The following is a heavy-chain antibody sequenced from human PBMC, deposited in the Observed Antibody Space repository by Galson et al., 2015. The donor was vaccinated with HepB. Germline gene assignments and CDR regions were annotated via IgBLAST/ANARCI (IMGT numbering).Heavy chain of an antibody. Sequence: SVKVSCKASGYTFTNYGITWVRQAPGQGLEWMGWISPQNGYTKFAQTVQGRVTMTTDTSTGTAYMELSRLRSDDTAVYYCARGWAFSTLDYWGQGTLVTVSS. J-gene: IGHJ4*02. CDR3: ARGWAFSTLDY. CDR1: GYTFTNYG. CDR2: ISPQNGYT. D-gene: IGHD2/OR15-2a*01. V-gene: IGHV1-18*01.